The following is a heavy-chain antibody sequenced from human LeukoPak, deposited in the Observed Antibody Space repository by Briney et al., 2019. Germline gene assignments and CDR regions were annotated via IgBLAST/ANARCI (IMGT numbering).Heavy chain of an antibody. CDR1: GGSFSSYY. D-gene: IGHD1-14*01. Sequence: KPSETLSLTCAVYGGSFSSYYWSWIRQPPGKGLEWIGEINHSGSTNYNPSLKSRVTISLDTSKNQFSLKLSSVTAADTAVYYCARVTEGNLDYWGQGTLVTVSS. J-gene: IGHJ4*02. CDR2: INHSGST. CDR3: ARVTEGNLDY. V-gene: IGHV4-34*01.